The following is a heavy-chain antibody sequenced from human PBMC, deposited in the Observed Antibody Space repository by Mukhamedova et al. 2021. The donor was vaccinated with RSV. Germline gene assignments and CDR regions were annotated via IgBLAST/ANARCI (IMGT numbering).Heavy chain of an antibody. D-gene: IGHD4-23*01. Sequence: MGRINPNSGGTNYAQKFQGRVTMTRDTSISTAYMELSRLRSDDTAVYYCAGGDYGGCFDYWGQGTLVTVSS. CDR2: INPNSGGT. V-gene: IGHV1-2*06. J-gene: IGHJ4*02. CDR3: AGGDYGGCFDY.